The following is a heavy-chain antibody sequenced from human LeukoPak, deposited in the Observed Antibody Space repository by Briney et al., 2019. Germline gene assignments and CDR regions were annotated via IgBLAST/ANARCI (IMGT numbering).Heavy chain of an antibody. CDR3: ASRIAAAGTGH. D-gene: IGHD6-13*01. Sequence: SETLSLTCAVSGGSISSGGYSWSWIRQPPGKGLEWIGYIYHSGSTYYNPSLKSRVTISVDRSKNQFSLKLSSVTAADTAVYYCASRIAAAGTGHWGQGTLVTVSS. CDR1: GGSISSGGYS. V-gene: IGHV4-30-2*01. J-gene: IGHJ4*02. CDR2: IYHSGST.